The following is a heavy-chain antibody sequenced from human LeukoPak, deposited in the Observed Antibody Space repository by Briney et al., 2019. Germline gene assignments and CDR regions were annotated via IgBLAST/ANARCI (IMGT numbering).Heavy chain of an antibody. CDR1: GFTFSNYW. D-gene: IGHD4-23*01. J-gene: IGHJ3*02. V-gene: IGHV3-21*01. CDR3: ASDDYGGFDI. CDR2: ISSSSSYI. Sequence: GSLRLSCAASGFTFSNYWMNWVRRAPGEGLEWVSSISSSSSYIYYADSVKGRFTISRDNAKNSLYLQMNSLRAEDTAVYYCASDDYGGFDIWGQGTMVTVSS.